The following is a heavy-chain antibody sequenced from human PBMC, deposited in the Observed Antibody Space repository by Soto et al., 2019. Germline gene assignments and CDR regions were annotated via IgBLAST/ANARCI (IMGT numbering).Heavy chain of an antibody. CDR2: ISPSSTSI. D-gene: IGHD5-12*01. V-gene: IGHV3-48*02. Sequence: GGSMRLSCAACGLTFSTYTMNWVRQDPGKGLEWVSCISPSSTSIFYADSVKGRFTISRDNAKNSLYRQMNSLRDEDTAVYYCARNGRGYSGYDHAFDIWGQGTMVTVSS. CDR3: ARNGRGYSGYDHAFDI. CDR1: GLTFSTYT. J-gene: IGHJ3*02.